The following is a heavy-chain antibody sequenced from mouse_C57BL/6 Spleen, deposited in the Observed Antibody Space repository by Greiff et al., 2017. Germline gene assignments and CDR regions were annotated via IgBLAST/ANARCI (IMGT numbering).Heavy chain of an antibody. J-gene: IGHJ3*01. Sequence: VQLQQSGPVLVKPGASVKMSCKASGYTFTDYYMNWVKQSHGKSLEWIGVINPYNGGTSYNQKFKGKATLTVDQSSSTAYMELNSLTSEDSAVYYCAIEMTTVVGQFAYWGQGTLVTVSA. D-gene: IGHD1-1*01. CDR2: INPYNGGT. CDR3: AIEMTTVVGQFAY. CDR1: GYTFTDYY. V-gene: IGHV1-19*01.